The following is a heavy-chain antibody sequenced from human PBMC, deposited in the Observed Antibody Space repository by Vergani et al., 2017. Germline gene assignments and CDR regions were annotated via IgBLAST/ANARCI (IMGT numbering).Heavy chain of an antibody. CDR2: IYYSGST. J-gene: IGHJ5*02. CDR3: GRRKRRGGSPQDNWFDP. CDR1: GGSISSYY. Sequence: QVQLQESGPGLVKPSESLSLTCTVPGGSISSYYWSWIRQPPGKGLEWIGYIYYSGSTNYNPSLKSRVTISVDTSKNQFSLRLSSVTAADTAVYYCGRRKRRGGSPQDNWFDPWGQGTLVTVSS. V-gene: IGHV4-59*08. D-gene: IGHD2-15*01.